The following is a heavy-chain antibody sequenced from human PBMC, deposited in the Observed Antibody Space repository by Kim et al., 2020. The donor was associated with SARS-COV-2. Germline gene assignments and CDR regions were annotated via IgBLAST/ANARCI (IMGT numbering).Heavy chain of an antibody. CDR2: GST. CDR3: ARDRELLDY. D-gene: IGHD1-26*01. J-gene: IGHJ4*02. V-gene: IGHV1-46*01. Sequence: GSTSYAQNFQGRGNMTRDTSTSTVYMELSSLRSEDTAVYYCARDRELLDYWGQGTLVTVSS.